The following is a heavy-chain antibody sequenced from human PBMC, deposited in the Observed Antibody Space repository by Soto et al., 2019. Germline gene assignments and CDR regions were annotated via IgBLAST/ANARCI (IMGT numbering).Heavy chain of an antibody. D-gene: IGHD3-16*01. J-gene: IGHJ6*02. CDR1: GGSISSSNW. CDR2: ISPSGNT. V-gene: IGHV4-4*02. CDR3: ARGDNKGGVYYYYGIDV. Sequence: PSETLSLTCAVSGGSISSSNWCRWVRPPRGKGLEWIGDISPSGNTDSNPSLKSRLTISVDTSKNQFSLRLTSVTAADTAVYYCARGDNKGGVYYYYGIDVWGQGTTVTVSS.